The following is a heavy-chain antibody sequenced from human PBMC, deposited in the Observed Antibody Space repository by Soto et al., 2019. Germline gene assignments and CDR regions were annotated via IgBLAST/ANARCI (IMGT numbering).Heavy chain of an antibody. V-gene: IGHV4-39*01. CDR1: GVSISSSIYY. CDR2: IYYSGST. Sequence: PSETLSLTCPVSGVSISSSIYYWGWIRQPPGKGLEWIGSIYYSGSTYYNPSLKSRVTISMDTSENQFSLKLTSVTAADTALYYCVRGQWLPRGEYWGQGTQVTVSS. J-gene: IGHJ4*02. D-gene: IGHD6-19*01. CDR3: VRGQWLPRGEY.